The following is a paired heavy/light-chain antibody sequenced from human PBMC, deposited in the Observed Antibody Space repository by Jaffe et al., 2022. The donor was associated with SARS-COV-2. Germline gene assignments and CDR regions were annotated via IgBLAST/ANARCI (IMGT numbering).Light chain of an antibody. CDR1: QGVRSNY. V-gene: IGKV3-20*01. Sequence: EIVLTQSPGTLSLSPGERATLSCRASQGVRSNYLAWYQLKLGQAPRLLIYAASSRATGIPDRFSGSGSGTDFTLTITRLEPEDFAVYYCHQYGGLPRTFGQGTKVEIK. CDR3: HQYGGLPRT. CDR2: AAS. J-gene: IGKJ1*01.
Heavy chain of an antibody. J-gene: IGHJ6*03. CDR1: AGTFRKYT. CDR2: IIPFFDAV. D-gene: IGHD3-10*01. CDR3: ATTRFGEDYMDD. Sequence: QVQLVQSGAEVKKPGSSVKVSCKAPAGTFRKYTISWVRQAPGHGLEWMGDIIPFFDAVYYAPKFKGGVTITADESTSTTYMDLNSLKSEDTAVYYCATTRFGEDYMDDWGKGTSVIVS. V-gene: IGHV1-69*01.